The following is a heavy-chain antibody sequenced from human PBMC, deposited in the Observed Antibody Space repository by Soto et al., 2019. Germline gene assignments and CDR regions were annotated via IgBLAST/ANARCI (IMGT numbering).Heavy chain of an antibody. D-gene: IGHD5-12*01. J-gene: IGHJ5*02. CDR2: IYYSGST. V-gene: IGHV4-4*02. CDR1: GGAISSINW. Sequence: QVQLQESGQGLVQPSGTLSLTCAVSGGAISSINWWSWVRQHPGKGLEWIGEIYYSGSTNFNPSLKSRVTISEDKSKNQFSLKLSSVTAADTAVYYCARGLQYWFDPWGQGTLVTVSS. CDR3: ARGLQYWFDP.